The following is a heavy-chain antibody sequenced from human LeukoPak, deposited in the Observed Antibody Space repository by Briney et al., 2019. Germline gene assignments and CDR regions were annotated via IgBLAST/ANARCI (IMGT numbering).Heavy chain of an antibody. Sequence: GASVTVSCKASGGTFSSYAISWVRQAPGQGLEWMGGIIPIFGTANYAQKFQGRVTITADESTSTAYMELSSLRSEDTAVYYCATDKYVGNDYGGNLAYWGQGTLVTVSS. D-gene: IGHD4-23*01. V-gene: IGHV1-69*13. CDR3: ATDKYVGNDYGGNLAY. CDR1: GGTFSSYA. CDR2: IIPIFGTA. J-gene: IGHJ4*02.